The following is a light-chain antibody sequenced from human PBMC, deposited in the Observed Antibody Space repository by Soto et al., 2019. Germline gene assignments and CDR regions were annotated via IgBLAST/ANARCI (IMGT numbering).Light chain of an antibody. V-gene: IGLV1-40*01. CDR2: DNS. CDR1: RSNIGAGYD. Sequence: QSVLTQPPSLSGAPGQRVTISCTGSRSNIGAGYDVHWYQHLPGTAPKVLIFDNSNRPSGVPDRFSGSKSGTAASLAITGLQAEDEAVYYCHSYDVSLRGPAFGGGTKVTVL. J-gene: IGLJ2*01. CDR3: HSYDVSLRGPA.